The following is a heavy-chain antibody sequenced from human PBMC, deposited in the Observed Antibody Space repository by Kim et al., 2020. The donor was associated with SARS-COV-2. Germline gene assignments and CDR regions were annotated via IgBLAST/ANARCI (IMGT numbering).Heavy chain of an antibody. CDR2: IYYSGST. CDR3: ARIKLKHGSGIGWFDP. V-gene: IGHV4-31*03. Sequence: SETLSLTCTVSGGSISSGGYYWSWIRQHPGKGLEWIGYIYYSGSTYYNPSLKSRVTISVDTSKNQFSLKLSSVTAADTAVYYCARIKLKHGSGIGWFDPWGQGTLVTVSS. CDR1: GGSISSGGYY. J-gene: IGHJ5*02. D-gene: IGHD3-10*01.